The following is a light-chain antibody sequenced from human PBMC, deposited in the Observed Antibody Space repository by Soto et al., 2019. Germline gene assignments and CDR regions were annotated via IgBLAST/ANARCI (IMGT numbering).Light chain of an antibody. J-gene: IGKJ4*01. CDR1: QSVSSSY. CDR2: ATS. CDR3: QQFSSYPLT. V-gene: IGKV3-20*01. Sequence: EIVLTQSPGTLSLSPGERATLSCRASQSVSSSYLAWYQQKPGQAPRLLIYATSTRATGIPARFSGSGSGTDFTLTISRLEPEDFAVYYCQQFSSYPLTFGGGTKVDIK.